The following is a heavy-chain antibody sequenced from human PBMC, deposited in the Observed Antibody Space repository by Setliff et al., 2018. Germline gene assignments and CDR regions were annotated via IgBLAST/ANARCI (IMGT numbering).Heavy chain of an antibody. CDR3: GRQQLAYYYFDF. CDR2: ISAYNGNT. J-gene: IGHJ4*02. V-gene: IGHV1-18*01. D-gene: IGHD6-13*01. CDR1: GYTFTSYD. Sequence: ASVKVSCKASGYTFTSYDINWVRQATGQGLEWMGWISAYNGNTNYAQKLQGRVTMTTDTSTSTAYMELRSLRSDDTAVYYCGRQQLAYYYFDFWGQGTLVTVSS.